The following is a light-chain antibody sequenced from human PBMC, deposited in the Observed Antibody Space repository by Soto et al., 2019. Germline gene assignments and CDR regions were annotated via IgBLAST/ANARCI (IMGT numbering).Light chain of an antibody. CDR1: ASDVGGYNY. V-gene: IGLV2-14*01. J-gene: IGLJ1*01. CDR3: CSYTSRTTYV. CDR2: AVS. Sequence: QSALTQPASVSGSPGQSITISCTGTASDVGGYNYVSWYRQHPGKAPKLMIHAVSNRPSGISSRFSGSKSGNTASLTISGLQSEDEADYFCCSYTSRTTYVFGTGTKLTVL.